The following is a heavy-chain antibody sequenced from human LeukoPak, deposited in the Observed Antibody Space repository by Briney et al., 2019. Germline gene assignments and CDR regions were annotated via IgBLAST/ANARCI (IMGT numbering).Heavy chain of an antibody. D-gene: IGHD2-21*01. CDR2: MNPNNGDT. CDR3: AKRGGALSD. V-gene: IGHV1-2*02. CDR1: GYTFINYY. J-gene: IGHJ4*02. Sequence: GASVKVSCKASGYTFINYYIHWVRQVPGQGLEWMGWMNPNNGDTKSAPEFQGRVAMTRVTSINTAYMEMTGLTPADTAIYYCAKRGGALSDWGQGTPVTVTS.